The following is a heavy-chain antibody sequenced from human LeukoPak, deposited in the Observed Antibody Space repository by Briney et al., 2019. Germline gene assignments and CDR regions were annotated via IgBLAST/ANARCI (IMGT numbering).Heavy chain of an antibody. CDR1: GFRFSDYS. D-gene: IGHD5-24*01. CDR2: IGISSGNT. CDR3: ARDYKYAFDN. Sequence: GYLRLYCAASGFRFSDYSMNWVRQAPGKGLEWISYIGISSGNTNYADSVKGRFTISGDKAKNSLYLQMNSLRVEDTAVYYCARDYKYAFDNWGQGTLVTVSS. V-gene: IGHV3-48*01. J-gene: IGHJ4*02.